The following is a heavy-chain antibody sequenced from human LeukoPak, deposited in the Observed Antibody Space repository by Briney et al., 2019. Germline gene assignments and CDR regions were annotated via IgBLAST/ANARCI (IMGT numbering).Heavy chain of an antibody. Sequence: SETLSLTCTVSGGSISSGSYDWYWIRQPAGKGLEWIGHIYTSGSTDYNPSLKSRVTISVATSKNQFSLKLSSVTAADTAVYYCARQAYYYDSSGYGGFDPWGQGTLVTVSS. D-gene: IGHD3-22*01. CDR1: GGSISSGSYD. CDR3: ARQAYYYDSSGYGGFDP. V-gene: IGHV4-61*09. J-gene: IGHJ5*02. CDR2: IYTSGST.